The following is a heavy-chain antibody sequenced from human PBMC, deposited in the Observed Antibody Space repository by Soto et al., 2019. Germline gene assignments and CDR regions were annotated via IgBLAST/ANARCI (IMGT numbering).Heavy chain of an antibody. J-gene: IGHJ6*03. CDR1: GYTFTSYG. D-gene: IGHD3-3*01. CDR3: ARDRRFLEWSYTDV. V-gene: IGHV1-18*01. CDR2: ISAYNGNT. Sequence: ASVKVSCKASGYTFTSYGISWVRQAPGQGLEWMGWISAYNGNTNYAQKLQGRVTMTTDTSTSTAYMELRSLRSDDTAVYYCARDRRFLEWSYTDVWGKGTTVTVSS.